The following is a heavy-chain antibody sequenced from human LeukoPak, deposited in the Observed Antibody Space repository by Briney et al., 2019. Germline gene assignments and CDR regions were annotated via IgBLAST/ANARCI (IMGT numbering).Heavy chain of an antibody. CDR2: INPNSGGT. CDR1: GGTFSSYA. V-gene: IGHV1-2*02. Sequence: ASVKVSCKASGGTFSSYAISWVRQAPGQGLEWMGWINPNSGGTNYAQKFQGRVTMTRDTSISTAYMELSRLRSDDTAVYYCARDRQLSFGVVIPRWFDPWGQGTLVTVSS. J-gene: IGHJ5*02. D-gene: IGHD3-3*01. CDR3: ARDRQLSFGVVIPRWFDP.